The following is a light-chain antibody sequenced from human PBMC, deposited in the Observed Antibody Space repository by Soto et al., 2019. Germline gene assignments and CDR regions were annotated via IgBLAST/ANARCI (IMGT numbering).Light chain of an antibody. CDR2: DAS. CDR1: QSISSW. J-gene: IGKJ1*01. V-gene: IGKV1-5*01. Sequence: EIVRVSCRASQSISSWLAWYQQKPGKAPKFLIYDASNLESGVPSRFSGSGSGTEFTLTISSLQPDDFATYYCQQYSSYWTFGQGAMV. CDR3: QQYSSYWT.